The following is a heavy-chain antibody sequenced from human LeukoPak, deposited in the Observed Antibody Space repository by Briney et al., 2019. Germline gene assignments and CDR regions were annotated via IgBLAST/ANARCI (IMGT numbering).Heavy chain of an antibody. CDR3: AKVVQYSSSWYGSYYYGMDV. J-gene: IGHJ6*04. CDR1: GFTFSSYG. CDR2: ISYDGSNK. D-gene: IGHD6-13*01. Sequence: ERSLRLSCAASGFTFSSYGMHWVRQAPGKGLEWVAVISYDGSNKYYADSVKGRFTISRDNSKNTLYLQMNSLRAEDTAVYYCAKVVQYSSSWYGSYYYGMDVWGKGTTVTVSS. V-gene: IGHV3-30*18.